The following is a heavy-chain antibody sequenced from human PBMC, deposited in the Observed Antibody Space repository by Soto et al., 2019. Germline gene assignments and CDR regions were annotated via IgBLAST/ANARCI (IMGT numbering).Heavy chain of an antibody. CDR3: AHSFKDIVVVPAASGWFDP. D-gene: IGHD2-2*01. V-gene: IGHV2-5*02. J-gene: IGHJ5*02. Sequence: QITLKESGPTLVKPTQTLTLTCTFSGFSLSTIGVGVGWIRQPPGKALEWLALIYWDDDKRYSPYLKSRLTITKDTSKNQVVLTMTNMDPVDTATYYCAHSFKDIVVVPAASGWFDPWGLGTLVNVSS. CDR2: IYWDDDK. CDR1: GFSLSTIGVG.